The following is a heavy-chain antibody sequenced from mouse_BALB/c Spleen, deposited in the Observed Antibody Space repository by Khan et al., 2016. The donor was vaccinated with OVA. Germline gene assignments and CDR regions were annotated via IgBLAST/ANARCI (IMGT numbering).Heavy chain of an antibody. CDR2: IWSDGNT. Sequence: VELVVSGPGLAAPSQSLSITCTISGFSLTTYGVHWVRQPPGKGLEWLAVIWSDGNTNYNSALKSRLTITKDNSQSQVFLKMNSLQTDDTAIYFCARQPYYHYNILDYWGQGTSVTVSS. J-gene: IGHJ4*01. CDR1: GFSLTTYG. D-gene: IGHD2-4*01. CDR3: ARQPYYHYNILDY. V-gene: IGHV2-6-1*01.